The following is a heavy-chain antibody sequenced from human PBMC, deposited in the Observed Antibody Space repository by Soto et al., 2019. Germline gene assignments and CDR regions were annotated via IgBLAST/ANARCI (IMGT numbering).Heavy chain of an antibody. D-gene: IGHD3-22*01. CDR3: ARLEYYDSSVDPDAFDI. Sequence: GESLKISCKGSGYSFTSYWISWVRRMPGKGLEWMGRIDPSDSYTNYSPSFQGHVTISADKSISTAYLQWSSLKASDTAMYYCARLEYYDSSVDPDAFDIWGQGTMVTVSS. V-gene: IGHV5-10-1*01. J-gene: IGHJ3*02. CDR2: IDPSDSYT. CDR1: GYSFTSYW.